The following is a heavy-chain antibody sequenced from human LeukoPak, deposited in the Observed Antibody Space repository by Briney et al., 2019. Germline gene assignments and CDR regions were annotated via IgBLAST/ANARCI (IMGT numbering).Heavy chain of an antibody. D-gene: IGHD7-27*01. J-gene: IGHJ4*02. CDR1: GFTFSTYA. V-gene: IGHV3-48*02. CDR3: ASVLTGFVDY. Sequence: GGSLRLSCAASGFTFSTYAVNWVRQAPGKGLEWVSYISSSSSTIYYADSVKGRFTISRDNAKNSLYLQMNSLRDEDTAVYYCASVLTGFVDYWGQGTLVTVSS. CDR2: ISSSSSTI.